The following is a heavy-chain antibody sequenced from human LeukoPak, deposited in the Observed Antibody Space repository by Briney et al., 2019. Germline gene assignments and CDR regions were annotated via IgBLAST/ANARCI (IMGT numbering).Heavy chain of an antibody. J-gene: IGHJ4*02. D-gene: IGHD3-10*01. CDR2: IIPIFGTA. CDR3: AREYGSGSYYNVGGNYFDY. V-gene: IGHV1-69*05. Sequence: SVKVSCKASGYTFTSYGISWVLQAPGQGLEWMGRIIPIFGTANYAQKFQGRVTITTDESTSTAYMELSSLRSEDTAVYYCAREYGSGSYYNVGGNYFDYWGQGTLVTVSS. CDR1: GYTFTSYG.